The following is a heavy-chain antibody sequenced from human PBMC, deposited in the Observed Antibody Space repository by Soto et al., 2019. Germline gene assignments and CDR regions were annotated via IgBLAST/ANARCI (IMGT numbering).Heavy chain of an antibody. CDR1: GGSFSGYY. Sequence: QVRLQQWGAGLLKPSETLSLTCSVYGGSFSGYYWTWIRQPPGTGLECIGEINHSGSTNYNQSLKSRVTISVDTSKKQFSLKLTSVTATYTAGYYCARDKITGLFDYWGQGTLVTVSS. D-gene: IGHD2-8*02. V-gene: IGHV4-34*01. J-gene: IGHJ4*02. CDR3: ARDKITGLFDY. CDR2: INHSGST.